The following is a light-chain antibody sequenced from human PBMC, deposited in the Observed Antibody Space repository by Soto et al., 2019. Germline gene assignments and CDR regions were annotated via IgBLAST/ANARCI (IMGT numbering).Light chain of an antibody. CDR2: KAS. J-gene: IGKJ5*01. CDR1: QSVSRW. CDR3: QKFNSFPIT. Sequence: DIQMTQSPSTLSASVGDRVTITCRASQSVSRWLAWYQQKPGKAPQLLIEKASTLESGVPSRFSGTASGTDFTLNINSLPHEDYPNYYCQKFNSFPITSGQGTRREI. V-gene: IGKV1-5*03.